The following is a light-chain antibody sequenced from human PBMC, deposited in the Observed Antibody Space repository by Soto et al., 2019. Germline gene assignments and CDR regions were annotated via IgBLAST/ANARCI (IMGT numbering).Light chain of an antibody. Sequence: QSALTQPASVSGSPGQSITISCTGTSSDVGGYNYASWYQQHPGKAPKLMIYEVSNRPSGVSNRFSGSKSGNTASLTISGLQAEDEADYYCSSYTSSSTLEVFGTGTKLTVL. J-gene: IGLJ1*01. V-gene: IGLV2-14*01. CDR1: SSDVGGYNY. CDR3: SSYTSSSTLEV. CDR2: EVS.